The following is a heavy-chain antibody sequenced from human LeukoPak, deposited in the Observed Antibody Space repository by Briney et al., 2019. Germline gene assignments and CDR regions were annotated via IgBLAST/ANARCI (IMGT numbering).Heavy chain of an antibody. V-gene: IGHV4-59*01. J-gene: IGHJ4*02. CDR1: GGSISSYY. CDR2: IYYSGST. D-gene: IGHD6-6*01. CDR3: ARGRSSSSPY. Sequence: PSETLSLTCTVSGGSISSYYWSWIRQPPGKGLEWIGYIYYSGSTNYNPSLKSRVTISVDTSKNQFSLKLSSVTAADTAVYYCARGRSSSSPYWGQGTPVTVSS.